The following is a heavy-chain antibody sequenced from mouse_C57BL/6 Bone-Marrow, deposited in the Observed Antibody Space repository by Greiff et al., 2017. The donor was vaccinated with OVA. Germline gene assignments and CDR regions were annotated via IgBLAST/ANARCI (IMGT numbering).Heavy chain of an antibody. D-gene: IGHD1-1*01. CDR3: AITTVVAPYFDV. Sequence: VQLQQPGAELVRPGSSVKLSCKASGYTFTSYWMHWVKQRPIPGLEWIGNIDPSDSETHYNQKFKDKATLTVDKSSSTAYMQLSSLTSEDSAVYYCAITTVVAPYFDVWGTGTTVTVSS. J-gene: IGHJ1*03. V-gene: IGHV1-52*01. CDR2: IDPSDSET. CDR1: GYTFTSYW.